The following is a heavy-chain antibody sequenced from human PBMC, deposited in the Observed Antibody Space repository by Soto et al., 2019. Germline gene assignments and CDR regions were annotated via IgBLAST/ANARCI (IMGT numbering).Heavy chain of an antibody. CDR1: GFTFSNAW. J-gene: IGHJ3*02. CDR3: TTTYGSGSYYHDALDI. Sequence: EVQLVESGGGLVKPGGSLRLSCAASGFTFSNAWMNWVRQAPGKGLEWVGRIKSKTDGGTTDYAAPVKGRFTISRDDSKNTLYLQMNSLKTEDTAVYYCTTTYGSGSYYHDALDIWGQGTMVTVSS. D-gene: IGHD3-10*01. V-gene: IGHV3-15*07. CDR2: IKSKTDGGTT.